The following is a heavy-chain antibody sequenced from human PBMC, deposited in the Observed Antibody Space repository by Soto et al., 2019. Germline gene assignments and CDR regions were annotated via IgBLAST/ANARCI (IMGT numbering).Heavy chain of an antibody. V-gene: IGHV5-10-1*01. CDR2: IDPSDSYT. CDR1: GYSFTSYW. D-gene: IGHD3-16*02. J-gene: IGHJ5*02. CDR3: ARLLLSRVDFDP. Sequence: GESLKISCKGSGYSFTSYWIGWVRQMPGKGLEWMGRIDPSDSYTNYSPSFQGHVTISADKSISTAYLQWSSLKALDTAMYYCARLLLSRVDFDPWGQGTLVTVSS.